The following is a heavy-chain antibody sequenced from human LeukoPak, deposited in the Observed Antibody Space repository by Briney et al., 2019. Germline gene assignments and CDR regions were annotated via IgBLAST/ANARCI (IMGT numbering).Heavy chain of an antibody. D-gene: IGHD6-13*01. Sequence: GASVTVSCKASGYTFTSYGISWVRQAPGQGLEWMGWISAYNGNTNYAQKLQGRVTMTTDTSTSTAYMELRSLRSDDTAVYYCVRAAAGRDWFDPWGQGTLVTVSS. CDR1: GYTFTSYG. CDR2: ISAYNGNT. V-gene: IGHV1-18*01. CDR3: VRAAAGRDWFDP. J-gene: IGHJ5*02.